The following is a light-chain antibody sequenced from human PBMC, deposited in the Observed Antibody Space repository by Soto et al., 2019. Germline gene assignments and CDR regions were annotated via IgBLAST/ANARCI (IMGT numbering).Light chain of an antibody. CDR2: AAS. CDR3: HQADTFPLT. J-gene: IGKJ4*01. Sequence: DIQMTQSPSSVSASVGDRVTITCRASQGISSWVAWYQQKPGKAPNLLIYAASSLQSGVPSRFSVSGSGTEFTLTISSLQPEDFATYYCHQADTFPLTFGGGTKVEIK. CDR1: QGISSW. V-gene: IGKV1-12*01.